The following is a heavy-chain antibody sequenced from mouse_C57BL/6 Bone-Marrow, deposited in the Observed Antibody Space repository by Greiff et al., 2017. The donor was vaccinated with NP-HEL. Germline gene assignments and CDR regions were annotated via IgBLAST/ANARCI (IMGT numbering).Heavy chain of an antibody. CDR3: ARGWLLLDY. V-gene: IGHV1-81*01. J-gene: IGHJ2*01. CDR1: GYTFTSYG. CDR2: IYPRSGNT. D-gene: IGHD2-3*01. Sequence: VNVVESGAELARPGASVKLSCKASGYTFTSYGISWVKQRTGQGLEWIGEIYPRSGNTYYNEKFKGKATLTADKSSSTAYMELRSLTSEDSAVYFCARGWLLLDYWGQGTTLTVSS.